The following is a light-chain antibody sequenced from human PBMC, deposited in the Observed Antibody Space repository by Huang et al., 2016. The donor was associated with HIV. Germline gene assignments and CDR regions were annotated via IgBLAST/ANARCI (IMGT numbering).Light chain of an antibody. CDR1: QSFSSS. CDR3: QQSDSTPYT. J-gene: IGKJ2*01. Sequence: DIQMTQSPSSLSASVGDRVTISCRSSQSFSSSLIWYQQRPGKSPKRLIYAASSLQSGVPSRCSGSGSGTDFNLTIDSLQPEDFATYDCQQSDSTPYTFGQGTKLEIK. CDR2: AAS. V-gene: IGKV1-39*01.